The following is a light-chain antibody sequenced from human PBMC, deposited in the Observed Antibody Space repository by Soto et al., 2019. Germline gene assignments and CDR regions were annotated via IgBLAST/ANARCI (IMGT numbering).Light chain of an antibody. J-gene: IGKJ1*01. Sequence: EIVMTQSPATLSVSPGERATLSCRASQSVGSNLAWYQQKPGQAPRLLIYGASTRATGIPARFSGSGSGTEFTLTIRSLQSEDFEIYFCQQYNNWPPDRTFGQGTKVEIK. CDR1: QSVGSN. CDR3: QQYNNWPPDRT. V-gene: IGKV3-15*01. CDR2: GAS.